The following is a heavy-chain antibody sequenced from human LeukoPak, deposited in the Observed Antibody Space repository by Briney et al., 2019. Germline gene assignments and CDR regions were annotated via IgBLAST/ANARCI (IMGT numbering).Heavy chain of an antibody. J-gene: IGHJ4*02. D-gene: IGHD6-13*01. CDR2: SGSGSAI. CDR3: ATSDDTAAGPY. CDR1: GFTLSGNE. V-gene: IGHV3-48*03. Sequence: GGSLRLSCAASGFTLSGNEMNWVRQAPGKGLEWISFSGSGSAIYYADSVKGRFTISRDIAKNSLYLQMNSLRAEDTAVHYCATSDDTAAGPYWGQGTLVMVSS.